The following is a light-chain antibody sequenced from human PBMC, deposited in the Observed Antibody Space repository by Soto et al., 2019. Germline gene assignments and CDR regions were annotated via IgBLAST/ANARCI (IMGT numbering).Light chain of an antibody. CDR3: QQRAVWPLS. V-gene: IGKV3-11*01. J-gene: IGKJ4*01. CDR2: GAS. CDR1: QPIRND. Sequence: EVVLTQSPAILSLSPGETATLSCRAGQPIRNDLGWYQQRPGQAPRLLIYGASNRATGIPDRFSGSGSGTDFTLTITRLAPEDFAIYYCQQRAVWPLSLGGGT.